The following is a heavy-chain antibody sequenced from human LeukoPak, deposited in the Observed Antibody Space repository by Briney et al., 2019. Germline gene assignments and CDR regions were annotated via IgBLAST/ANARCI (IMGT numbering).Heavy chain of an antibody. CDR2: IWYDGSNK. Sequence: PGGSLRLSCAASGFIFSSYGMHWVRQAPGKGLEWVAVIWYDGSNKYYADSVKGRFTISRDNSKNTLYLQMNSLRAEDTAVYYCANEGGLVWQWRGAYNWFDPWGQGTLVTVSS. CDR3: ANEGGLVWQWRGAYNWFDP. D-gene: IGHD6-19*01. CDR1: GFIFSSYG. V-gene: IGHV3-33*06. J-gene: IGHJ5*02.